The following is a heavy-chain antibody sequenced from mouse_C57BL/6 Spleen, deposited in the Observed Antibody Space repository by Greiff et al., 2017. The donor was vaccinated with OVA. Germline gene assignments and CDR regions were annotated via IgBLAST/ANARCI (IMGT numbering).Heavy chain of an antibody. V-gene: IGHV5-4*03. J-gene: IGHJ2*01. Sequence: EVNVVESGGGLVKPGGSLKLSCAASGFTFSSYAMSWVRQTPEKRLEWVATISDGGSYTYYPDNVKGRFTISRDNAKNNLYLQMSHLKSEDTAMYYCARVGDVYYFDYWGQGTTLTVSS. CDR3: ARVGDVYYFDY. CDR1: GFTFSSYA. CDR2: ISDGGSYT. D-gene: IGHD3-3*01.